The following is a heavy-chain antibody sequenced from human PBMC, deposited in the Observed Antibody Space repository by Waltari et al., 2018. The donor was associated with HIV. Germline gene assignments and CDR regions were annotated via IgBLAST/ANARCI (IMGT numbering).Heavy chain of an antibody. CDR3: ARDPLVEHRGILDY. V-gene: IGHV3-7*01. J-gene: IGHJ4*02. CDR1: GFLFVSYW. CDR2: IKQDGSEK. Sequence: EVQLGESGGGLVQPGGSLRPPCAASGFLFVSYWMSWVRQAPGKGLEWVANIKQDGSEKYYVDSVKGRFTISRDNAKNSLYLQMNSLRAEDTAVYYCARDPLVEHRGILDYWGQGTLVTVSS. D-gene: IGHD1-1*01.